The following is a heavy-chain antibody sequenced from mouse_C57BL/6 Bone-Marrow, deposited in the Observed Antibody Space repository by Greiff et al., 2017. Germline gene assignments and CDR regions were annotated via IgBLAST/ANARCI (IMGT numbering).Heavy chain of an antibody. D-gene: IGHD2-3*01. V-gene: IGHV1-81*01. J-gene: IGHJ2*01. CDR1: GYTFTSYG. CDR3: ARWLLQYFDY. CDR2: IYPRSGNT. Sequence: QVQLKESGAELARPGASVKLSCKASGYTFTSYGISWVKQRTGQGLEWIGEIYPRSGNTYYNEKFKGKATLTADKSSSTAYMELRSLTSEDSAVYFCARWLLQYFDYWGQGTTLTVSS.